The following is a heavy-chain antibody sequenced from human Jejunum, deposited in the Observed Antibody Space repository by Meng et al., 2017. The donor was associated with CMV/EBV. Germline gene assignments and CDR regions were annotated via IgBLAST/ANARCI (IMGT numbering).Heavy chain of an antibody. D-gene: IGHD2-21*02. CDR3: ARDSSDDYFDY. V-gene: IGHV1-18*04. Sequence: QVQLVQSGAEVKKPGASVKISCKASGYSFSDYFLHWVRQAPGQGLEWVGWISPYNGNTDSAQKIQGRVTMTTDTSTSTVYLELKNLKSDDTAIYYCARDSSDDYFDYWGQGTLVTVSS. J-gene: IGHJ4*02. CDR1: GYSFSDYF. CDR2: ISPYNGNT.